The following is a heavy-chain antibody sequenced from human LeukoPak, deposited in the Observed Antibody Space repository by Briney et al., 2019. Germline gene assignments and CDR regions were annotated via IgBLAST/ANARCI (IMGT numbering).Heavy chain of an antibody. CDR1: GGSFSGYY. J-gene: IGHJ4*02. V-gene: IGHV4-34*01. CDR2: INHSGST. D-gene: IGHD3-3*01. Sequence: SETLSLTCAVYGGSFSGYYWSWIRQPPGKGLEWIGEINHSGSTNYNPSLKSRVTISVDTSKNQFSLKLSSVTAADTAAYYCARGGGRITIFGVVTRSSRSFDYWGQGTLVTVSS. CDR3: ARGGGRITIFGVVTRSSRSFDY.